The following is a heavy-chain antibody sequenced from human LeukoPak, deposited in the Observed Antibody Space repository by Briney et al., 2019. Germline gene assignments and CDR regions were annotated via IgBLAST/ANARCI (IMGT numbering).Heavy chain of an antibody. V-gene: IGHV3-30-3*01. CDR1: GFTFSSYA. D-gene: IGHD4-17*01. CDR3: ARAGRVTTTYWYFDL. CDR2: ISYDGSNK. Sequence: GGSLRLSCAASGFTFSSYAMHWVRQAPGKGLEWVAVISYDGSNKHYADSVKGRFTISGDNSKNTMYLQMNSLRGEDTAVYYCARAGRVTTTYWYFDLWGRGTLVTVSS. J-gene: IGHJ2*01.